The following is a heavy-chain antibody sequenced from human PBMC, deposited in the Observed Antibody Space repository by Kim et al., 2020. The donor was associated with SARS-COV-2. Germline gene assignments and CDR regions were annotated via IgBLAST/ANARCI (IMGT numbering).Heavy chain of an antibody. D-gene: IGHD5-18*01. CDR2: IYYSGST. V-gene: IGHV4-31*03. CDR1: GGSISSGGYY. J-gene: IGHJ3*02. Sequence: SETLSLTCTVSGGSISSGGYYWSWIRQHPGKGLEWIGYIYYSGSTYYNPSLKSRVTISVDTSKNQFSLKLSSVTAADTAVYYCARSGRWIQLHVRAFDIWGQGTMVTVSS. CDR3: ARSGRWIQLHVRAFDI.